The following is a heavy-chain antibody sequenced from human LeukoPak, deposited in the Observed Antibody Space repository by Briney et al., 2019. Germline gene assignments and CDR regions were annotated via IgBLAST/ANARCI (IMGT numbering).Heavy chain of an antibody. V-gene: IGHV4-59*08. CDR3: ARLSSGSSSWYDIDY. Sequence: SETLSLTCTVSGGSISSYYWSWIRQPPGKGLEWIGYIYYSGSTNYNPSLKSRVTISVDTSKNQFSLKLSSVTAADTAVYYCARLSSGSSSWYDIDYWGQGTLVTASS. D-gene: IGHD6-13*01. CDR1: GGSISSYY. J-gene: IGHJ4*02. CDR2: IYYSGST.